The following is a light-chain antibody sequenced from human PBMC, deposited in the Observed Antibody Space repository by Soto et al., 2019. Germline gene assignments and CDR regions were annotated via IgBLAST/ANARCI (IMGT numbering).Light chain of an antibody. V-gene: IGLV1-51*01. Sequence: QSVLTLPPSLSAAPGKRVAISCTGSSSNIGNNNVSWYQQPPGTAPQLLIYDNNKRPSVIPDRFSGYKSGTSATLGITGLRTGDEADYYCGTWDSSLSAVVFGGGTKLTVL. CDR2: DNN. CDR3: GTWDSSLSAVV. J-gene: IGLJ2*01. CDR1: SSNIGNNN.